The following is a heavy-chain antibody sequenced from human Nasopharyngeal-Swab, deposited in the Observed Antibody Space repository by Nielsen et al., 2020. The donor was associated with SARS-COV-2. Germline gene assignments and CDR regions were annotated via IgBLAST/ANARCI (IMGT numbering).Heavy chain of an antibody. CDR1: GFTVSSNY. Sequence: GESLKISCAASGFTVSSNYMSWVRQAPGKGLEWVSVIYSGGSTYYADSVKGRFTISRDNSKNTLYLQMNSLRAEDTAVYYCARGRVVRGVIHYWGQGTLVTVSS. CDR2: IYSGGST. J-gene: IGHJ4*02. V-gene: IGHV3-53*05. D-gene: IGHD3-10*01. CDR3: ARGRVVRGVIHY.